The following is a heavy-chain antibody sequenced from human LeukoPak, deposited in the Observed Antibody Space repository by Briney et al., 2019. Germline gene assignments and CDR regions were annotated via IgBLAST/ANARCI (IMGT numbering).Heavy chain of an antibody. V-gene: IGHV1-69*13. CDR3: ARGRAPGEPPGHFDY. J-gene: IGHJ4*02. CDR1: GGTFSSYA. Sequence: GASVKVSCKASGGTFSSYAISWVRQAPGQGLEWMGGIIPIFGTANYAQKFQGRVTITADESTSTAYMELSSLRSEDTAVYYCARGRAPGEPPGHFDYWGQGTLVTVSS. CDR2: IIPIFGTA. D-gene: IGHD7-27*01.